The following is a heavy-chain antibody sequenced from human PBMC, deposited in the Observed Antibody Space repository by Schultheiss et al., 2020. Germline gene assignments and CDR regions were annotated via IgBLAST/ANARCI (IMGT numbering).Heavy chain of an antibody. CDR2: IKQDGSEK. Sequence: GGSLRLSCAASGFTFSSYWMSWVRQAPGKGLEWVANIKQDGSEKYYVDSVKGRFTISRDNAKNSLYLQMNSLRAEDTAVYYCARDYARRGYAFDIWGQGTVVTVSS. CDR3: ARDYARRGYAFDI. J-gene: IGHJ3*02. CDR1: GFTFSSYW. D-gene: IGHD3-10*01. V-gene: IGHV3-7*01.